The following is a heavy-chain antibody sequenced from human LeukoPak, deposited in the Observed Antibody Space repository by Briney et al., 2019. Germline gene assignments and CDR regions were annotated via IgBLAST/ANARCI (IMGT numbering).Heavy chain of an antibody. V-gene: IGHV4-34*01. Sequence: SETLSLTCAVYGGSFSGYYWSWIRQPPGKGLEWIGEINHSGSTNYNPSLKSRVTISVDTSKNQFSLKLSSVTAADTAVYYCARGARRGYCSSTSCWKGFDPWGQGTLVTVSS. J-gene: IGHJ5*02. D-gene: IGHD2-2*01. CDR1: GGSFSGYY. CDR2: INHSGST. CDR3: ARGARRGYCSSTSCWKGFDP.